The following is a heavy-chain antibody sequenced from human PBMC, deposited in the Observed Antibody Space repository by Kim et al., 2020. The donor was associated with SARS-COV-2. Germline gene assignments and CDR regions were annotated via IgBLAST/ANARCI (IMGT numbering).Heavy chain of an antibody. J-gene: IGHJ4*02. CDR2: INPNSGGT. V-gene: IGHV1-2*02. D-gene: IGHD3-16*02. CDR3: ACPIRLLRLGELSLGGGFDY. CDR1: GYTFTGYY. Sequence: ASVKVSCKASGYTFTGYYMHWVRQAPGQGLEWMGWINPNSGGTNYAQKFQGRVTMTRDTSISTAYMELSRLRSDDTAVYYCACPIRLLRLGELSLGGGFDYWGQGTLVTVSS.